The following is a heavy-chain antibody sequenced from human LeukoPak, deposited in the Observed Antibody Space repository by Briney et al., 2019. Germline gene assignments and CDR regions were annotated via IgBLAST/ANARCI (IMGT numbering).Heavy chain of an antibody. J-gene: IGHJ3*02. CDR2: ISSSSSYI. CDR1: GFTSSGYS. D-gene: IGHD3-22*01. CDR3: ARGLLYYYDSSGYPENDAFDI. V-gene: IGHV3-21*01. Sequence: LGGSLTLSCAASGFTSSGYSMNWVRQAPGKGLEWVSSISSSSSYIYYADSVKGRFTISRDNAKNSLYLQMNSLRAEDTAVYYCARGLLYYYDSSGYPENDAFDIWGQGTMVTVSS.